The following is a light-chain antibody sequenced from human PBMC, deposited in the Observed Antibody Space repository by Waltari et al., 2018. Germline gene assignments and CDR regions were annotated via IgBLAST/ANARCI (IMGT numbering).Light chain of an antibody. Sequence: QSALTQEASVSGTVGQKVTLSCSGNSKNVGSNAVGWYQQISHGGPNTVMFGSSLPSGIPDRFSASKSGATASLTISGLQPEDEADYFCSAWDSSLSVYVFGTGTKVTVL. J-gene: IGLJ1*01. CDR2: GSS. CDR1: SKNVGSNA. V-gene: IGLV1-44*01. CDR3: SAWDSSLSVYV.